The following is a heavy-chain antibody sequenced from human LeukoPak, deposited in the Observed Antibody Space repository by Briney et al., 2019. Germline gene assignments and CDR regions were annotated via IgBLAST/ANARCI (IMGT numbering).Heavy chain of an antibody. Sequence: GGSLRLSCAASGFTFSSYSMNWVRQAPGKGLEWVSYISSSSSTIYYADSVKGRFTISRDNAKNSLYLQMNSLRAEDTAVYYCASEGDGDYDDSRYYYYGMDVWGQGTTVIVSS. D-gene: IGHD3-22*01. CDR3: ASEGDGDYDDSRYYYYGMDV. CDR1: GFTFSSYS. CDR2: ISSSSSTI. V-gene: IGHV3-48*01. J-gene: IGHJ6*02.